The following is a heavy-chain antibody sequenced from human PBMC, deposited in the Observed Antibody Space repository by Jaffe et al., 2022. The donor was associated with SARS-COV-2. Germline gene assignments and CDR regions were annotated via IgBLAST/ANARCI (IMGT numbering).Heavy chain of an antibody. V-gene: IGHV3-66*02. CDR2: IYSGGDT. CDR3: ARDPGFNYGLDY. J-gene: IGHJ4*02. CDR1: GFGVTDNY. Sequence: EVQLVESGGGLVQPGGSLRLSCAASGFGVTDNYMNWVRQAPGKGLEWVSIIYSGGDTYYTDSVKGRFTISRDNSKNTLYLQMNSLRAEDTAVYYCARDPGFNYGLDYWGQGTVVTVS. D-gene: IGHD5-18*01.